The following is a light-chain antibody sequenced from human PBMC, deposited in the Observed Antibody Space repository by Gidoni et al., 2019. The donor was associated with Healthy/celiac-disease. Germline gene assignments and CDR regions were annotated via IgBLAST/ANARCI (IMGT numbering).Light chain of an antibody. J-gene: IGKJ1*01. Sequence: DIQMTQSPSSLSASVGDRVTITCRWSQGISNYSSWYQQKPGKVPKLLIYAASTLQSGVPSRFSGSGAGKDFTLTISSLHPEDVATYYCQKYNSAPWTFGQGTKVEIK. CDR3: QKYNSAPWT. V-gene: IGKV1-27*01. CDR1: QGISNY. CDR2: AAS.